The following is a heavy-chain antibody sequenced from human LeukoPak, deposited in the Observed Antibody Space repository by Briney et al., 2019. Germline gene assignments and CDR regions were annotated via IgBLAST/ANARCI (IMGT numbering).Heavy chain of an antibody. CDR1: GFTFNGYW. CDR2: INGDESEK. V-gene: IGHV3-7*01. D-gene: IGHD4-17*01. J-gene: IGHJ5*02. Sequence: PGGSLRLSCAASGFTFNGYWMNWVRQAPGKGLEWVANINGDESEKYYVDSVKGRFTISRDNARNSLYLQMNSLRAEDTAVYYCTRGHYADYAWGQGTLVTVSS. CDR3: TRGHYADYA.